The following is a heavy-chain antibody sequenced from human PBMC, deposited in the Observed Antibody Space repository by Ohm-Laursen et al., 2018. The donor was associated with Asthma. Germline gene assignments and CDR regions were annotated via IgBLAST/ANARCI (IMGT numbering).Heavy chain of an antibody. CDR3: ARDFRGTKNYYYYMDV. CDR2: ISYDGSSK. D-gene: IGHD1/OR15-1a*01. V-gene: IGHV3-30*03. Sequence: SSLRLSCTASGFTFSNYGMLWVRQAPGKGLEWMAVISYDGSSKYYGDSVMGRFTISRDNSKNTLYLQMNSLRAEDTAVYYCARDFRGTKNYYYYMDVWDQGTTVTVSS. J-gene: IGHJ6*02. CDR1: GFTFSNYG.